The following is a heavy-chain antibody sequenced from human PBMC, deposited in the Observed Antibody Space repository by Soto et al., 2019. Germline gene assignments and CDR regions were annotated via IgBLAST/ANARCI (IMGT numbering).Heavy chain of an antibody. Sequence: SETLSLTCIVSGDSVSSYYWSWIRQPPGKGLEWIGYIYNSGSTNYNPSLKSRVTISVDTSKNQFSLKLGSVTAADTAVYYCAKQPHSNKWFYFDYWGQGALVTVSS. CDR2: IYNSGST. V-gene: IGHV4-59*02. D-gene: IGHD3-22*01. CDR1: GDSVSSYY. CDR3: AKQPHSNKWFYFDY. J-gene: IGHJ4*02.